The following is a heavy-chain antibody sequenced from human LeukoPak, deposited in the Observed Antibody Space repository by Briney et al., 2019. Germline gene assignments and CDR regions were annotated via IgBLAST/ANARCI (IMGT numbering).Heavy chain of an antibody. V-gene: IGHV3-53*04. CDR3: ARGAPHDYYYGMDV. CDR2: IYSGGST. CDR1: GFTFSSNY. J-gene: IGHJ6*02. Sequence: GGSLRLSCAASGFTFSSNYMSWVRQAPGKGLEWVSVIYSGGSTYYADSVKGRFTISRHNSKNTLYLQMNSLRAEDTAVYYCARGAPHDYYYGMDVWGQGTTVTVSS.